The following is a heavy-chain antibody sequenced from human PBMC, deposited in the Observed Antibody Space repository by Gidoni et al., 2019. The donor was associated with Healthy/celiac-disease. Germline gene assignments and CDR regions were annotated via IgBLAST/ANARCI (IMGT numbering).Heavy chain of an antibody. CDR3: VKTEGSGWGYYYYYYMDV. D-gene: IGHD6-19*01. J-gene: IGHJ6*03. V-gene: IGHV3-64D*06. CDR2: MSSNGGST. Sequence: EVQLVESGGGLVQPGGSLRLSCSASGFTFSSYAMHWVRQAPGKGLEYVSAMSSNGGSTYYADSVKGRFTISRDNSKNTLYLQMSSLRAEDTAVYYCVKTEGSGWGYYYYYYMDVWGKGTTVTVSS. CDR1: GFTFSSYA.